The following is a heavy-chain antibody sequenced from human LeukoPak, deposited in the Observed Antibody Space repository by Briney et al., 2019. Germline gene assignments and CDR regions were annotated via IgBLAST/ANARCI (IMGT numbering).Heavy chain of an antibody. Sequence: NPGGPLRLSCAASGFTFSDAWMSWVRKAPGKALEWVGRLKSKADGGTTDYAAPVKGRLTTSRDDSENTLYLQMNSLKTDDTAVYYCTTDRFSGGRGCDLQFDYWGQGTLVTVSS. D-gene: IGHD2-15*01. CDR3: TTDRFSGGRGCDLQFDY. CDR2: LKSKADGGTT. V-gene: IGHV3-15*01. J-gene: IGHJ4*02. CDR1: GFTFSDAW.